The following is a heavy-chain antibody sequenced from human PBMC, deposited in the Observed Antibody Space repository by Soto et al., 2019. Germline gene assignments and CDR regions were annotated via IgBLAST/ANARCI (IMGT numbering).Heavy chain of an antibody. CDR1: GYSFNGYV. D-gene: IGHD6-19*01. CDR2: IYPGDSDT. J-gene: IGHJ5*02. CDR3: ARTAMAENWFDT. V-gene: IGHV5-51*01. Sequence: XESLKISRKGSGYSFNGYVLVWVRQMPGKGLEWMGIIYPGDSDTRYSPSFQGQATISADKSISTAYLQWSSLKASDTAMYYCARTAMAENWFDTWGQGTLVTVSS.